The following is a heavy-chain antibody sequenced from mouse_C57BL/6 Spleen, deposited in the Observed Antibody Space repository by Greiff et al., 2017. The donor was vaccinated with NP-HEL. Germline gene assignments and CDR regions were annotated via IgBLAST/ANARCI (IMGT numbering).Heavy chain of an antibody. CDR3: ARSGDYDYSFAY. CDR1: GYTFTSYW. V-gene: IGHV1-59*01. Sequence: QVQLKQPGAELVRPGPSVKLSCKASGYTFTSYWMHWVKQRPGQGLEWIGVIDPSDSYTNYNQKFKGKATLTVDTSSSTSYMQLSSLTSEDSAVYYCARSGDYDYSFAYWGQGTLVTVSA. CDR2: IDPSDSYT. D-gene: IGHD2-4*01. J-gene: IGHJ3*01.